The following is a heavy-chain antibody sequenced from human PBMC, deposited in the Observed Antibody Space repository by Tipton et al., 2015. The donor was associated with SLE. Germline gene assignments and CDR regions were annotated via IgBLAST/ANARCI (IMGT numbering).Heavy chain of an antibody. CDR2: IRNEAYDGTT. D-gene: IGHD2-8*01. J-gene: IGHJ3*02. V-gene: IGHV3-49*04. CDR1: GFTFRAFG. Sequence: SLRLSCKASGFTFRAFGMTWVRQTPGKGPEWVGCIRNEAYDGTTDYAASVKGRFTISRDESKPIVYLQMNILRGEDTAVYYCARDALIMVIGDFDIWGPGTTVTVSS. CDR3: ARDALIMVIGDFDI.